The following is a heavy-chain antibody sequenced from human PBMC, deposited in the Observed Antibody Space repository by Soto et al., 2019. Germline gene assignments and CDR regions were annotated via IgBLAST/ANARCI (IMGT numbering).Heavy chain of an antibody. CDR3: ARRGYSYGYDPWFDP. CDR1: GGSISSSSYY. Sequence: PSETLSLTCTVSGGSISSSSYYWGWIRQPPGKGLEWIGSIYYSGSTYYNPSLKSRVTISVDTSKNQFSLKLSSVTAADTAVYYCARRGYSYGYDPWFDPWGQGTLVTVSS. V-gene: IGHV4-39*01. D-gene: IGHD5-18*01. CDR2: IYYSGST. J-gene: IGHJ5*02.